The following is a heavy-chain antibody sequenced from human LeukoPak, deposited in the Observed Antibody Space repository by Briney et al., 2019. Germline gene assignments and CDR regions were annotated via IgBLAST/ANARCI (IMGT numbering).Heavy chain of an antibody. Sequence: SETLSLTCTVSGGSISSYYWSWIRQPPGKGLEWIGYIYYSGSTNYNPSLKSRVTISVDTSKNQFPLKLSSVTAADTAVYYCARNDFWSGYYFDYWGQGTLVTVSS. D-gene: IGHD3-3*01. CDR3: ARNDFWSGYYFDY. CDR2: IYYSGST. CDR1: GGSISSYY. V-gene: IGHV4-59*01. J-gene: IGHJ4*02.